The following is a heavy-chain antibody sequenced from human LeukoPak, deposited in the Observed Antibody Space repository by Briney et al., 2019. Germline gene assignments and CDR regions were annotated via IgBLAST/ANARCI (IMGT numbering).Heavy chain of an antibody. J-gene: IGHJ5*02. D-gene: IGHD3-3*01. CDR3: AKPTNDFWSGYPPGWFDP. CDR2: ISGSGGST. Sequence: GASLRLSCAASGFTFSSYVMSWVRQAPGKGLEWVSAISGSGGSTYHADSVEGRFTISRDNSKNTLFLQMNSLRAEDTAVYYCAKPTNDFWSGYPPGWFDPWGQGTLLTVSS. V-gene: IGHV3-23*01. CDR1: GFTFSSYV.